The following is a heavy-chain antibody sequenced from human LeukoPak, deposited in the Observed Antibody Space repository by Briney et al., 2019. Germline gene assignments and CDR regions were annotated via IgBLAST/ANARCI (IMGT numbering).Heavy chain of an antibody. Sequence: TGGSLRLSCAASGFTFSNSWMHWVRQAPGKGLVWVSLINTNGRTTSYADSVKGRFTISRDNAKNTLSLQMNSLSVEDTAVYYCARAFGSSYYYYYYGMDIWGQGTTVTVSS. D-gene: IGHD1-26*01. V-gene: IGHV3-74*01. CDR1: GFTFSNSW. J-gene: IGHJ6*02. CDR2: INTNGRTT. CDR3: ARAFGSSYYYYYYGMDI.